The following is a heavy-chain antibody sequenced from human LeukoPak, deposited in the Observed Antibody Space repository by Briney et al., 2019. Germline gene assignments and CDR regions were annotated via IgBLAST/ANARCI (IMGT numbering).Heavy chain of an antibody. J-gene: IGHJ4*02. CDR2: IDPTDSYT. CDR1: GYSFTSYW. CDR3: ARPLDSSAYYPDY. Sequence: GESLRISCKASGYSFTSYWIFWVRQMPGKGLEWMGRIDPTDSYTYYSPSLQGHVTISADKSISTAYLQWSSLKPSDTAMYYCARPLDSSAYYPDYWGQGTLVTVSS. D-gene: IGHD3-22*01. V-gene: IGHV5-10-1*01.